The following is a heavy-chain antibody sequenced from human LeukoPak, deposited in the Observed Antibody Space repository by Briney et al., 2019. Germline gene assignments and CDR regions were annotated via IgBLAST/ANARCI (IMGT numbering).Heavy chain of an antibody. CDR3: VREARAGNWFDP. CDR1: GYTFTSYY. CDR2: INPDSGGT. J-gene: IGHJ5*02. Sequence: ASVKVSCKASGYTFTSYYIHWVRHAPGQGLEWMGWINPDSGGTNYAQQFQGRVTMTRDTSISTVYMDLSRLRSDDTAMYYCVREARAGNWFDPWGQGTLVIVSS. V-gene: IGHV1-2*02.